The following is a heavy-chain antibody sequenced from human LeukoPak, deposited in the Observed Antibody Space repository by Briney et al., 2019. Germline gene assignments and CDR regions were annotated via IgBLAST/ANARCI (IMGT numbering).Heavy chain of an antibody. CDR1: GFTFSSYA. V-gene: IGHV3-23*01. CDR3: AKGTAICGGDCYNPYYFDY. J-gene: IGHJ4*02. CDR2: ISGSGGST. D-gene: IGHD2-21*02. Sequence: PGGSLRLSCAASGFTFSSYAMSWVRQAPGKGLEWVSAISGSGGSTYYADSVKGRFTISRDNSKNTLYLQMNSLRAEDTAVYYCAKGTAICGGDCYNPYYFDYWGQGTLVTVSS.